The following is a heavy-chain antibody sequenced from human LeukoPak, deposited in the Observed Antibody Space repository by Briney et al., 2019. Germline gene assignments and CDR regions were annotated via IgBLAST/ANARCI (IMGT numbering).Heavy chain of an antibody. CDR2: ISGSGDSP. CDR3: AKDNGRGYWYFDY. J-gene: IGHJ4*02. Sequence: QAGGSLRLSCTASGFAFSNYGMNWVRQTPGKGLEWVSVISGSGDSPYYADSVKGRFTISRDNSKNTLYLQMDSLRAEDTAVYYCAKDNGRGYWYFDYWGQGTLVTVSS. V-gene: IGHV3-23*01. CDR1: GFAFSNYG. D-gene: IGHD3-22*01.